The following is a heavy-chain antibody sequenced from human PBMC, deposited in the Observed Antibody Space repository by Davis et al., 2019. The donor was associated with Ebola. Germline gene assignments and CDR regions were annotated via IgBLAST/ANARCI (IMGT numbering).Heavy chain of an antibody. CDR1: GFTFSSYS. V-gene: IGHV3-21*01. CDR3: ARGKYCSSTSCYTGSYYYYYMDV. J-gene: IGHJ6*03. Sequence: GESLKISCAASGFTFSSYSMNWVRQAPGKGLEWVSSISSSSSYIYYADSVKGRFTISRDNAKNSLYLQMNSLRAEDTAVYYCARGKYCSSTSCYTGSYYYYYMDVWGKGTTVTVSS. CDR2: ISSSSSYI. D-gene: IGHD2-2*02.